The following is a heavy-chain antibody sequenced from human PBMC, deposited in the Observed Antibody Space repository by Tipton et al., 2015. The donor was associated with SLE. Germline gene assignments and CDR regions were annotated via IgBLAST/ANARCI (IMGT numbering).Heavy chain of an antibody. CDR2: IYHSGST. CDR1: GYSISSGYY. V-gene: IGHV4-38-2*01. CDR3: ARHRFQSFTVVN. D-gene: IGHD2-15*01. Sequence: TLSLTCAVSGYSISSGYYWGWIRQPPGKGLEWIGSIYHSGSTYYNPSLKSRVTISVDTSKSQFSLKLSSVTAADTAVYYCARHRFQSFTVVNWGQGTLVTVSS. J-gene: IGHJ4*02.